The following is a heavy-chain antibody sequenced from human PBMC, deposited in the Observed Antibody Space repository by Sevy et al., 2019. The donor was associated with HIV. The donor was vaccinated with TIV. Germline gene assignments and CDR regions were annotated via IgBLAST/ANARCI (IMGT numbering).Heavy chain of an antibody. V-gene: IGHV3-30*04. Sequence: GGSLRLSCSASGFNISPYALHWVRQTPGKGLQWLAVISKDGTNKDYADFVKGRFSLSRDNSKNTLYLQMSNLRPEDTAVYYCAKEGYYYDSHSADWSDPWVQGTLVTVSS. J-gene: IGHJ5*02. CDR3: AKEGYYYDSHSADWSDP. CDR2: ISKDGTNK. CDR1: GFNISPYA. D-gene: IGHD3-22*01.